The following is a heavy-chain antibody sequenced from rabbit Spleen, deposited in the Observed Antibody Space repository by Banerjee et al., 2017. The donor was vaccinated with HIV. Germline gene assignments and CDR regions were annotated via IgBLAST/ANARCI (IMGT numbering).Heavy chain of an antibody. V-gene: IGHV1S40*01. CDR2: IHGGSGAST. CDR1: GFTFSSSYY. J-gene: IGHJ4*01. D-gene: IGHD4-1*01. CDR3: ARDLAGVIGWNFDL. Sequence: QSLEESGGGLVQPEGSLTLTCTASGFTFSSSYYMCWVRQAPGKGLEWIACIHGGSGASTAYASWAKGRFTISKTSSTTVTLQMTSLTAADTATYFCARDLAGVIGWNFDLWGPGTLVTVS.